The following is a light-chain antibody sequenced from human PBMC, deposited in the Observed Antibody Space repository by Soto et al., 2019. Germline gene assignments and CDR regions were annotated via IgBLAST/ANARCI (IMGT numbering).Light chain of an antibody. V-gene: IGKV1-9*01. CDR2: AAS. Sequence: DIQLTQSPSFLSAAVGDRVTITCRASQGIRFYLAWYQQKPGKAPKLLIYAASTLQSGVPSRFSGSGYGTEFTLTISSLQPEDFAAYYCQQLNSYPWTFGQGTKVEIK. CDR1: QGIRFY. CDR3: QQLNSYPWT. J-gene: IGKJ1*01.